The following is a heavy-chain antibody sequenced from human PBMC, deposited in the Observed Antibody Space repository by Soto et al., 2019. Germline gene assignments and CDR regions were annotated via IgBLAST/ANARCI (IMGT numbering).Heavy chain of an antibody. Sequence: QVQLVESGGGVVQPGRSLRLSCAASGFTFSSYGMHWVRQAPGKGLEWVAVISYDGSNKYYADSVKGRFTISRDNSKNTLYLQMNSQRAEDTAVYYCAKVLAPFASGLGELSFPDYWGQGTLVTVSS. D-gene: IGHD3-16*02. CDR3: AKVLAPFASGLGELSFPDY. V-gene: IGHV3-30*18. CDR1: GFTFSSYG. CDR2: ISYDGSNK. J-gene: IGHJ4*02.